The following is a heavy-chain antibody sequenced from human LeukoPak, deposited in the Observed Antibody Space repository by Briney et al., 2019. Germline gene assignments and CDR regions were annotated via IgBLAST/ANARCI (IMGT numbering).Heavy chain of an antibody. CDR1: GFTVSSNY. D-gene: IGHD5-18*01. J-gene: IGHJ4*02. CDR2: IYSGGST. CDR3: AKGYTYGVTGRFDY. Sequence: GGSLRLSCAASGFTVSSNYMSWVRQAPGKGLEWVSIIYSGGSTFYADSVKGRFTISRDNSKNTLYLQMNSLRAEDTAVYYCAKGYTYGVTGRFDYWGQGILVTVSS. V-gene: IGHV3-53*01.